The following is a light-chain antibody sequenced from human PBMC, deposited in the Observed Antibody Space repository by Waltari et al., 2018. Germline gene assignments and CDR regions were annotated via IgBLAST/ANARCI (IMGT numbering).Light chain of an antibody. CDR1: SGDIGNYNF. Sequence: QSALTQPASVSGSPGQSITLSCTGTSGDIGNYNFVPWYQQEPGRAPKLIVYNVSHRPSWVSNRFSGSKSGNTASLTISGVQAEDEADYYCSSYTTTSSWVFGGGTKLTVL. CDR2: NVS. CDR3: SSYTTTSSWV. J-gene: IGLJ3*02. V-gene: IGLV2-14*01.